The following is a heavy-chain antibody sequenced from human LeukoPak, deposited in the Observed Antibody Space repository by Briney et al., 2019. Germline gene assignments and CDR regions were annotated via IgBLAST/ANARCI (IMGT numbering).Heavy chain of an antibody. CDR3: AREPRGKYYYGSGTSAAFDI. Sequence: PSETLSLTCAVYGGSFSGYYWSWIRQPPGKGLEWIGEINHSGSTNYNPSLKSRVTISVDTSKNQFSLKLSSVTAADTAVYYCAREPRGKYYYGSGTSAAFDIWGQGTMVTVSS. V-gene: IGHV4-34*01. CDR1: GGSFSGYY. D-gene: IGHD3-10*01. CDR2: INHSGST. J-gene: IGHJ3*02.